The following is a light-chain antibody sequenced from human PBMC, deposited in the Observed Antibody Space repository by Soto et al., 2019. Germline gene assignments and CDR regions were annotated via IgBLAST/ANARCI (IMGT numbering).Light chain of an antibody. Sequence: DIQMTQSPSSVSASVGDRVTITCRASQGVSTFLAWYQQKPGKAPKLLIYSTSNLQSGVPSRFSGSGSGTDFTLTISSLQAEDFATYYCQQADSFPYTFGPGTKVDMK. CDR3: QQADSFPYT. CDR2: STS. J-gene: IGKJ3*01. CDR1: QGVSTF. V-gene: IGKV1-12*01.